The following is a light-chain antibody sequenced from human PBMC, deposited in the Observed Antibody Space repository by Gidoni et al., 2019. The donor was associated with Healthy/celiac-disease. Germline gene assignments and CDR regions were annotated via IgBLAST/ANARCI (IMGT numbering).Light chain of an antibody. V-gene: IGLV2-11*01. Sequence: QSAMTQPRSVAGSPGKSVTISCTGTSSDVGGYNYLSWYQQHPGKAPKLIVYDVSNRPAGVPDRFSCSKSGNTASLIISGLQADYEADYYCCSDAGSYTLVFGGGTKLTVL. CDR2: DVS. CDR1: SSDVGGYNY. CDR3: CSDAGSYTLV. J-gene: IGLJ2*01.